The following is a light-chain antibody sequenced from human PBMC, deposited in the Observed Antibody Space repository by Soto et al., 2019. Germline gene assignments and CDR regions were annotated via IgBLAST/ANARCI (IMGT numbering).Light chain of an antibody. Sequence: MTQSPATLSVSPGESATLTCRASQSISSWLAWYQQKPGKAPKLLIYDASSLESGVPSRFSGSGSGTEFTLTISSLQPDDFATYYCQQYNSYSWTFGQGTKVEIK. V-gene: IGKV1-5*01. J-gene: IGKJ1*01. CDR1: QSISSW. CDR2: DAS. CDR3: QQYNSYSWT.